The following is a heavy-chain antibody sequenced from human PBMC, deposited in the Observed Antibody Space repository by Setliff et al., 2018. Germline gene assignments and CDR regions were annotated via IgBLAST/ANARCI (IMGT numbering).Heavy chain of an antibody. Sequence: PGGSLRLSCAASGSTFSNYDMNWVRQAPGKGLEWVSYIKSSGSSIYYADSVKGRFTISRDNSKNTLYLQMNSLRAEDTAVYYCVTDPPFSGWSFDSWGQGTLVNVSS. D-gene: IGHD6-19*01. CDR1: GSTFSNYD. J-gene: IGHJ4*02. CDR3: VTDPPFSGWSFDS. V-gene: IGHV3-48*03. CDR2: IKSSGSSI.